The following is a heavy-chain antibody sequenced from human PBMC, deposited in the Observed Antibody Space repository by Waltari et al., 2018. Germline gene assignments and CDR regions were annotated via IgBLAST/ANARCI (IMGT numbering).Heavy chain of an antibody. CDR2: ISGSGGST. CDR3: AKNGYDYGDYGKIDY. CDR1: GFTFSSYA. D-gene: IGHD4-17*01. J-gene: IGHJ4*02. Sequence: EVQLLESGGGLVQPGGSLRLSCAASGFTFSSYAMSWVRQAPGKGLGWVSAISGSGGSTYYADSVKGRFTISRDNSKNTLYLQMNSLRAEDTAVYYCAKNGYDYGDYGKIDYWGQGTLVTVSS. V-gene: IGHV3-23*01.